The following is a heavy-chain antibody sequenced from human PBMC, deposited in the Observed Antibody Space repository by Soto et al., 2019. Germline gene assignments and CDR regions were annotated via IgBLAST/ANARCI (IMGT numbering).Heavy chain of an antibody. J-gene: IGHJ4*02. D-gene: IGHD3-22*01. CDR2: ISYDGSKK. CDR3: AKDKEYSSVWYYLDY. V-gene: IGHV3-30*18. CDR1: GFTFSRYG. Sequence: GGSLRLSCAASGFTFSRYGIHWVRPAPGKGLEWVAVISYDGSKKYYADSVKGRFTISRDNSKNTLYLQMNSLRTEDTAVYYCAKDKEYSSVWYYLDYWGQGTLVTVSS.